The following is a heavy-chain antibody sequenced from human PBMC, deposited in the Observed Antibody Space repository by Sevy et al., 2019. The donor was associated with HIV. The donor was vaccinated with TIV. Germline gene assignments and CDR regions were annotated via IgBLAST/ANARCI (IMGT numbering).Heavy chain of an antibody. D-gene: IGHD6-6*01. CDR2: TYYRSKWYN. Sequence: SQTLSLTCAISGDSVSSNSAAWNWIRQSPSRGLEWLGRTYYRSKWYNDYAVSVKSRITINPDTSKNQFSLQLNSVTPEDTAVYYCARGGYSSSSFGHWFDPWGQGTLVTVSS. CDR1: GDSVSSNSAA. V-gene: IGHV6-1*01. CDR3: ARGGYSSSSFGHWFDP. J-gene: IGHJ5*02.